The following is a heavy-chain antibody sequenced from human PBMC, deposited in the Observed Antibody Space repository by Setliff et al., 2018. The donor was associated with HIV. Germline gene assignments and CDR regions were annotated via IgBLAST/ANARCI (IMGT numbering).Heavy chain of an antibody. CDR1: EYTFTDYF. D-gene: IGHD2-2*01. CDR3: ARDRVHCSSTSCYEYFDY. CDR2: ISPYNGDT. Sequence: ASVKVSCKASEYTFTDYFIHWVRQAPGQGLEWMGWISPYNGDTKVLQNFRGRVTMTRDTSINTAYMELSSLRSEDTAVYYCARDRVHCSSTSCYEYFDYWGQGTLVTVSS. J-gene: IGHJ4*02. V-gene: IGHV1-2*02.